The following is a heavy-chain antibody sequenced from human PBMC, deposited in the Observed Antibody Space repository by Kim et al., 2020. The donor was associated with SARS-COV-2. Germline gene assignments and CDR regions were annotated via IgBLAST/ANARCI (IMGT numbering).Heavy chain of an antibody. CDR1: GGSISSSSYY. CDR2: IYYSGST. Sequence: SETLSLTCTVSGGSISSSSYYWGWIRQPPGKGLEWIGSIYYSGSTYYNPSLKSRVTISVDTSKNQFSLKLSSVTAADTAVYYCARQEMDSGPPQDAFDIWGQGTMVTVSS. J-gene: IGHJ3*02. D-gene: IGHD5-12*01. CDR3: ARQEMDSGPPQDAFDI. V-gene: IGHV4-39*01.